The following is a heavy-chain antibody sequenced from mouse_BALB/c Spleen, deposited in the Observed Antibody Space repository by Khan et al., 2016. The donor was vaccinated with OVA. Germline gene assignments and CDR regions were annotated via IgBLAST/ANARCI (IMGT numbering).Heavy chain of an antibody. V-gene: IGHV1-20*02. D-gene: IGHD1-1*01. J-gene: IGHJ2*01. CDR1: GYSFTGYF. CDR3: ARKNGSDFDY. Sequence: VQLQQSGPELVKPGASVKISCKASGYSFTGYFMNWVMQSHGKSLEWIGRINPHIGETLYNQKFKGKATLTVDESSSTAHMELRSLASEDSAVYYCARKNGSDFDYRGQGTTLTVSS. CDR2: INPHIGET.